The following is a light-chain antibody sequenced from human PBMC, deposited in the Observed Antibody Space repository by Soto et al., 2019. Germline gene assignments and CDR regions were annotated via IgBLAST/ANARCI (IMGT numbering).Light chain of an antibody. Sequence: QSALTQPASLSGSPGQSITISCTVTSSDVGAYDSVSWYQQHPGKAHKLMIYDVNNRPSGVSNRFSGSKSGNTASLTISGLQTEDEADYYCSSYTSSYTLVFGGGTQLTVL. J-gene: IGLJ2*01. CDR2: DVN. CDR1: SSDVGAYDS. V-gene: IGLV2-14*01. CDR3: SSYTSSYTLV.